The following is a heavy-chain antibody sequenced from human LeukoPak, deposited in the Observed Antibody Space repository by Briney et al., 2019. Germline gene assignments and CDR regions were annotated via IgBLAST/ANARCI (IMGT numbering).Heavy chain of an antibody. Sequence: PGGSLRLSCAASRFTFSDYSMNWVRQAPGKGLDWVSYISSGSTFYYADSVKGRFTISRDNAKNSLYLQMNSLRAEDTAVYYCARGVPAAPDAFDIWGQGTMVTVSS. CDR2: ISSGSTF. CDR1: RFTFSDYS. CDR3: ARGVPAAPDAFDI. J-gene: IGHJ3*02. V-gene: IGHV3-69-1*01. D-gene: IGHD2-2*01.